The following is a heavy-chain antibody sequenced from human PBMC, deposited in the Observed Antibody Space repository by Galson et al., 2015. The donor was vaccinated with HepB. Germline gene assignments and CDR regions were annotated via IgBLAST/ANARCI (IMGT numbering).Heavy chain of an antibody. D-gene: IGHD1-26*01. J-gene: IGHJ3*02. V-gene: IGHV1-2*06. CDR3: ARTTLSGSNGERDSFDI. CDR2: INPNSGIA. Sequence: SVKVSCKASGFSFSDYYIHWIRQAPGQGLEWVGRINPNSGIANYAERFQGRVTMTRDTSISAAYMELTWLTTDDTAVYYCARTTLSGSNGERDSFDIWGQGTIVIVST. CDR1: GFSFSDYY.